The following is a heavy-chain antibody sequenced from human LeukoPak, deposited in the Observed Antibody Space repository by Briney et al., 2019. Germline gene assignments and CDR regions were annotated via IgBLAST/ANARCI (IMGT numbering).Heavy chain of an antibody. CDR3: ARGGGYYGDYSDY. V-gene: IGHV3-74*01. CDR1: GFTFRNHW. D-gene: IGHD3-22*01. CDR2: IDSDGRST. Sequence: PGGSLRLSCAASGFTFRNHWMHWVRQAPGKGLVWVSRIDSDGRSTSYADSVKGRFAFSRDNAKNTLYLQMNSLRAEDTAVYYCARGGGYYGDYSDYWGQGTLVTVSS. J-gene: IGHJ4*02.